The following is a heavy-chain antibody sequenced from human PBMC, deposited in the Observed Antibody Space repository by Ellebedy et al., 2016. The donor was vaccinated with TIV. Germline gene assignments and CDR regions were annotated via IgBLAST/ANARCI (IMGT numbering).Heavy chain of an antibody. CDR2: TYNSRIT. D-gene: IGHD6-6*01. J-gene: IGHJ5*02. CDR3: ARKRISAPLRPAGFDP. V-gene: IGHV4-34*10. Sequence: MPSETLSLTCTVYGGSFSGYYWSWIREPPGKGLEWIGSTYNSRITYYNPSLKSRISISVDTSKNQFSLKLSSVTAADTAVYYCARKRISAPLRPAGFDPWGQGTLVTVSS. CDR1: GGSFSGYY.